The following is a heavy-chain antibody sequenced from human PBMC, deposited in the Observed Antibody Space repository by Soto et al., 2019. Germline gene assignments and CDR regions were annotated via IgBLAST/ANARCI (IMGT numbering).Heavy chain of an antibody. CDR3: ARDPGGTDFAEWTYYCDY. Sequence: QVQLVESGGGVVQPGRSLRLSCAASGFTFSSYAMHWVRQAPGKGLEWVAVISYDGSNKYYADSLKGRFTISRDNSKNTLYLQMNSRRAEDTAVYCYARDPGGTDFAEWTYYCDYWGQGTLVTVSS. D-gene: IGHD3-3*01. J-gene: IGHJ4*02. CDR2: ISYDGSNK. V-gene: IGHV3-30-3*01. CDR1: GFTFSSYA.